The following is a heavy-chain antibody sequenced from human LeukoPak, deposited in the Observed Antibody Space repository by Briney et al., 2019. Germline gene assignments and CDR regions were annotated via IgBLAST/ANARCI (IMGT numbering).Heavy chain of an antibody. CDR2: ISGHSKYI. CDR3: VRAHWTDAAI. Sequence: GGSLRLSCAASGFTFSSYNMNWVRQPPGKGLEWVSSISGHSKYIYYADSVKGRFSISRDNAKNSLYLQMDSLTAEDTAVYYCVRAHWTDAAIWGQGTLVTISS. CDR1: GFTFSSYN. J-gene: IGHJ4*02. V-gene: IGHV3-21*01. D-gene: IGHD1-1*01.